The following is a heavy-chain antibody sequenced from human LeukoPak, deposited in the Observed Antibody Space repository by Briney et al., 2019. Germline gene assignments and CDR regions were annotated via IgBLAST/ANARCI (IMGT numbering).Heavy chain of an antibody. Sequence: SETLSLTCTVSGGSISSYYWSWIRQPAGKGLEWIGRIYTSVSTNYNPSLKSRVTMSVDTSKNQFSLKLSSVTAADTAVYYCARDRRIFIKETVTTNWYFDLWGRGTLLTVSS. J-gene: IGHJ2*01. CDR3: ARDRRIFIKETVTTNWYFDL. D-gene: IGHD4-17*01. CDR1: GGSISSYY. CDR2: IYTSVST. V-gene: IGHV4-4*07.